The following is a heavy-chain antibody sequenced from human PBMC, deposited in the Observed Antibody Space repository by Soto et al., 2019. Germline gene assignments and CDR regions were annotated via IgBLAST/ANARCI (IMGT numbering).Heavy chain of an antibody. CDR3: ARELTAVTTPSFDH. J-gene: IGHJ5*02. Sequence: QVQLVESGGGVVQPGTSLRLSCAASGFTFSSYGMQWVRQAPGKGLECVALTLHDGSNEYYADSVKGRFTVSRDNAKNTVYLQMNSLRVEDTAVYYCARELTAVTTPSFDHWGQGAQVIVSS. CDR1: GFTFSSYG. D-gene: IGHD4-17*01. CDR2: TLHDGSNE. V-gene: IGHV3-30*03.